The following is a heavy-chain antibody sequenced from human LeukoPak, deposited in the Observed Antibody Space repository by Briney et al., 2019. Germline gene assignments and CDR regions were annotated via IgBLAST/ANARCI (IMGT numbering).Heavy chain of an antibody. D-gene: IGHD2-15*01. Sequence: GGSLRLSCAASGFTFSSYSMNWVRQAPGKGLEWVSSISSSSSYIYYADSVKGRFTISRDNSKNTLYLQMNSLRAEDTAVYYCARDSRYCSGGSCYYWFDPWGQGTLVTVSS. J-gene: IGHJ5*02. CDR2: ISSSSSYI. V-gene: IGHV3-21*04. CDR3: ARDSRYCSGGSCYYWFDP. CDR1: GFTFSSYS.